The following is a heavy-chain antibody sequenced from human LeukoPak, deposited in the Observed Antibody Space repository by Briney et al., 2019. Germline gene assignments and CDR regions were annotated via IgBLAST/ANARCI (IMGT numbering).Heavy chain of an antibody. CDR1: GGSISSYY. J-gene: IGHJ4*02. D-gene: IGHD1-26*01. Sequence: SETLSLTCTVSGGSISSYYWSWIRQPPGKGLEWIGYIYYSGSTNYNPSLKSRVTISVDTSKNQFSLTLSSVTAADTAVYYCARGPGEATWVDYWGQGTLVTVSS. CDR3: ARGPGEATWVDY. V-gene: IGHV4-59*01. CDR2: IYYSGST.